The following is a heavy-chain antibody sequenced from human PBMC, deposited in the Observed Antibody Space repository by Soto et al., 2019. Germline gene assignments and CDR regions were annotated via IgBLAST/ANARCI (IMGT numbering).Heavy chain of an antibody. D-gene: IGHD3-22*01. CDR1: GFTSSDYN. J-gene: IGHJ4*02. Sequence: PGGSLRLSCVASGFTSSDYNMNWVRQAPGKGLEWVSFISGRSNTIYYADSVKGRFTISRDNAKNSLYLLMNSLRAEDTAVYYCTREGDGSGFFSDFWGQGALVTVSS. V-gene: IGHV3-48*01. CDR3: TREGDGSGFFSDF. CDR2: ISGRSNTI.